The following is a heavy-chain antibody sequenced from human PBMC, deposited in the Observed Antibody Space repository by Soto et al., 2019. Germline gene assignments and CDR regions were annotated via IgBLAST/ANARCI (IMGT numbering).Heavy chain of an antibody. V-gene: IGHV3-53*01. J-gene: IGHJ5*02. CDR1: GFTVSSNS. Sequence: EMQLVQSGGGLIQPGGSLRISCAVSGFTVSSNSITWVRQAPGQGLEWVSVLHSDVSTYYVDSVKGRFVISRDNSKNTVYLQMNSLRAEDTAIYYCARELGGSWYNWFDPWGQGTLVTVSS. D-gene: IGHD2-15*01. CDR3: ARELGGSWYNWFDP. CDR2: LHSDVST.